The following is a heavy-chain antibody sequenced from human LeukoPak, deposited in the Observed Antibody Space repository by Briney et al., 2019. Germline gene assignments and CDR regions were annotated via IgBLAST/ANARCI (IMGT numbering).Heavy chain of an antibody. CDR1: GFTLSSYA. J-gene: IGHJ4*02. CDR2: ISVSGNT. CDR3: VKDDGWVQYAN. D-gene: IGHD5-24*01. V-gene: IGHV3-23*01. Sequence: GGSLRLSCAASGFTLSSYAMSWVRQAPGKGLEWVSAISVSGNTYHADSVKGRFIISRDNSKNTVYLQMNSLSAEDAAVYYCVKDDGWVQYANWGQGTLVTVSS.